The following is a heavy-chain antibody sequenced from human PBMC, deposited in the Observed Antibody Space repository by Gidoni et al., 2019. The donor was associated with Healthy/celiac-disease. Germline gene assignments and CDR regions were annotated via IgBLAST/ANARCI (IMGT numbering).Heavy chain of an antibody. D-gene: IGHD3-22*01. Sequence: QVQLVESGGGLFNRGAPLSLPCAASGFTFSDYYLSWIRQAPGKGLGWGTYISSSESTIYYADAVKGRFTISRDNAKNSLYLQMNSLRAEDTAVYYCARDQYYYDSSGYPAGYWGQGTLVTVSS. CDR3: ARDQYYYDSSGYPAGY. J-gene: IGHJ4*02. CDR2: ISSSESTI. V-gene: IGHV3-11*01. CDR1: GFTFSDYY.